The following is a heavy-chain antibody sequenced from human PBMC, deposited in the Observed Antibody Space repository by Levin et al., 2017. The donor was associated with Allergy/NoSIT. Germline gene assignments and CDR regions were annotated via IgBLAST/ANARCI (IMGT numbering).Heavy chain of an antibody. Sequence: PGESLKISCQGSGYYFSSYWIAWVRQMPGKGLEYMGIIYPGDSDAKYSPSFQGQVTISADKSINTAYLQWSSLKASDIAMYYCARQSAFGSQKNQGTDYFDYWGQGTLVTVSS. J-gene: IGHJ4*02. D-gene: IGHD3-10*01. CDR2: IYPGDSDA. V-gene: IGHV5-51*01. CDR1: GYYFSSYW. CDR3: ARQSAFGSQKNQGTDYFDY.